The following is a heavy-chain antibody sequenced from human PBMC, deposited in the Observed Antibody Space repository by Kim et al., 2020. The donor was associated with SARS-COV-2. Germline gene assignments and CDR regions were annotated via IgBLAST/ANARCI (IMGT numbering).Heavy chain of an antibody. CDR3: ARDIYGDYDDAFDI. CDR1: GFTLRSYA. Sequence: GGSLRLSCGASGFTLRSYAMHWVRQAPGKGLEWVAVIWDDGNTEFYADSVKGRFTIFRDNSKNTLYLQMNSLRVEDTAVYYCARDIYGDYDDAFDIWGQG. D-gene: IGHD4-17*01. V-gene: IGHV3-33*01. CDR2: IWDDGNTE. J-gene: IGHJ3*02.